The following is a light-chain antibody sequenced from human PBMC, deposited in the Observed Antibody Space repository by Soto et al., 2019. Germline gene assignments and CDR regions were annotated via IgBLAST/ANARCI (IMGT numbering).Light chain of an antibody. V-gene: IGLV1-44*01. J-gene: IGLJ1*01. Sequence: QSVLTQPPSASGTPGQRVTISCSGSSSNIGSNTVNWYQQLPGTAPKLLIYSNNQRPSGVPDRFFGSKSGTSASLANSGLQSADEADYYCAAWDDSLNGYVFGTGTKVTVL. CDR3: AAWDDSLNGYV. CDR1: SSNIGSNT. CDR2: SNN.